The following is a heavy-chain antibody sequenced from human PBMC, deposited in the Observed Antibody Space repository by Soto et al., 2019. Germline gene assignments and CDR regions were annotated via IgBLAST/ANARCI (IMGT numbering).Heavy chain of an antibody. V-gene: IGHV4-30-4*01. CDR3: ARRMVRGVRYFDY. Sequence: QVQLQESGPGLVKPSQTLSLTFTVSGGSISSGDYYWSWIRQPPGKGLEWIGYIYYSGSTYYNPSLKSRVTISVDTSKNQFSLKLSSVTAADTAVYYCARRMVRGVRYFDYWGQGTLVTVSS. CDR2: IYYSGST. CDR1: GGSISSGDYY. D-gene: IGHD3-10*01. J-gene: IGHJ4*02.